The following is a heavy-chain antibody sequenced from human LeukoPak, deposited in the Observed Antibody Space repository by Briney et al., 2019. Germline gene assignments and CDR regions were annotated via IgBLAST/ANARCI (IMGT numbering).Heavy chain of an antibody. CDR1: GYTFTGYY. Sequence: GASVKVSCKASGYTFTGYYMHWGRQAPGQGLEWMGWIDPNSGGTNYARKFEGRVTMTRDTSISTDYMELSRLKSDDTAVYYCALMLRGVIYHFDSWGQGTLVTVSP. CDR2: IDPNSGGT. J-gene: IGHJ4*02. CDR3: ALMLRGVIYHFDS. D-gene: IGHD3-10*01. V-gene: IGHV1-2*02.